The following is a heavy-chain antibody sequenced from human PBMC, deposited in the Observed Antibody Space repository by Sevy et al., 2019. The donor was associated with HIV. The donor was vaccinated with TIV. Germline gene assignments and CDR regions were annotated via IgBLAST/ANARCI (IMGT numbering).Heavy chain of an antibody. J-gene: IGHJ6*02. D-gene: IGHD1-26*01. V-gene: IGHV3-30*02. CDR2: IRYDGSNK. Sequence: GGSLRLSCAASGFTFSSYGMHWVRQAPGKGLEWVAFIRYDGSNKYYADSVKGRFTISRDNSKNTLYLQMNSLRAEDTAVYYCAKDVGAVGYYYYGMDVWGQRTTVTVSS. CDR1: GFTFSSYG. CDR3: AKDVGAVGYYYYGMDV.